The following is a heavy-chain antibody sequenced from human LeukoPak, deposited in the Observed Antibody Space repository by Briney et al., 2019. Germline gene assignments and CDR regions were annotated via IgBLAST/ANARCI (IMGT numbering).Heavy chain of an antibody. CDR2: IKQDGSEK. V-gene: IGHV3-7*01. CDR3: ARNEYDFWSGYDLAFDI. CDR1: GFTFSSYW. D-gene: IGHD3-3*01. Sequence: GGSLRLSCAASGFTFSSYWMSRVRQAPGKGLEWVANIKQDGSEKYYVDSVKGRFTISRDNAKNSLYLQMNSLRAEDTAVYYCARNEYDFWSGYDLAFDIWGQGTMVTVSS. J-gene: IGHJ3*02.